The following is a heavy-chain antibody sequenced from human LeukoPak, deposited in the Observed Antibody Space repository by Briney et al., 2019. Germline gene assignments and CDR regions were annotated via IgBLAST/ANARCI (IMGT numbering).Heavy chain of an antibody. Sequence: ASVKVSCKASGGTFSSYAISWVRQAPGQGLEWMGRIIPILGIANYAQKFQGRVTITADKSTSTAYMELSSLRSEDTAVYYCARDRVGDYGSYYYYGMDVWGQGTTVTVSS. CDR3: ARDRVGDYGSYYYYGMDV. V-gene: IGHV1-69*04. CDR2: IIPILGIA. CDR1: GGTFSSYA. J-gene: IGHJ6*02. D-gene: IGHD4-17*01.